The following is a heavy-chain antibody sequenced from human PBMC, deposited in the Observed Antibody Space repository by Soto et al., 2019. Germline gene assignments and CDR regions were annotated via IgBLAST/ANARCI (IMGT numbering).Heavy chain of an antibody. J-gene: IGHJ4*02. V-gene: IGHV3-74*01. Sequence: PGGSLRLSCAASGFTFSNYWMHWVRQAPGKGLVWVSRIDTDGSSTNYADSVKGRFTISRDNTKNMVYLQMNSLRAEDTAVYYCARINTVWGQGTLVTVSS. CDR3: ARINTV. CDR1: GFTFSNYW. CDR2: IDTDGSST.